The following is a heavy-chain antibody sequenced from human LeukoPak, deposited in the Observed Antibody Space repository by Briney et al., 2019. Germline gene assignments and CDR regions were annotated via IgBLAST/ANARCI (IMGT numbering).Heavy chain of an antibody. V-gene: IGHV5-10-1*01. CDR3: ARRCSSNSCPFEY. CDR1: GYSFTSYW. D-gene: IGHD2-2*01. J-gene: IGHJ4*02. CDR2: MDPSDSYS. Sequence: GESLKISCQGSGYSFTSYWITWVRQLPGKGLEWMGRMDPSDSYSNYSPSFQGHVTISADKSISTAYLQWSSLKASDTAMYYCARRCSSNSCPFEYWGQGTLVTVSS.